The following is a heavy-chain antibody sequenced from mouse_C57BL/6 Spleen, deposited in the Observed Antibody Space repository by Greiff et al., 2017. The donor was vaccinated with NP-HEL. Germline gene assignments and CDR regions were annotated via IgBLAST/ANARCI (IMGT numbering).Heavy chain of an antibody. CDR2: IYPGDGDT. Sequence: VKLQQSGAELVKPGASVKISCKASGYAFSSYWMNWVKQRPGKGLEWIGQIYPGDGDTNYNGKFKGKATLTADKSSSTAYMQLSSLTSEDSAVYFCATKLGRYYAMDYWGQGTSVTVSS. D-gene: IGHD4-1*01. CDR3: ATKLGRYYAMDY. CDR1: GYAFSSYW. J-gene: IGHJ4*01. V-gene: IGHV1-80*01.